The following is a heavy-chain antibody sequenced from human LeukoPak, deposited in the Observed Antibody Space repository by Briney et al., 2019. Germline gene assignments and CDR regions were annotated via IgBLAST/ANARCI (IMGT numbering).Heavy chain of an antibody. CDR1: GFTFSSYA. CDR2: ISGSGGST. CDR3: AKDRRAEWLVQEHDAFDI. V-gene: IGHV3-23*01. Sequence: GGSLRLSCAASGFTFSSYAMSWVRQAPGKGLEWVSAISGSGGSTYNADSVKGRFTISRDNSKNTLYLQMNSLRAEDTAVYYCAKDRRAEWLVQEHDAFDIWGQGTMVTVSS. D-gene: IGHD6-19*01. J-gene: IGHJ3*02.